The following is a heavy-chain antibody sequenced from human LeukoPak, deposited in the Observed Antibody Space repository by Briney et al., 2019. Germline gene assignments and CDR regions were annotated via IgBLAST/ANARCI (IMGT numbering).Heavy chain of an antibody. CDR3: AKTVAEAHYYGMDV. J-gene: IGHJ6*02. Sequence: GGSLRLSCAASGFTFSSYAMTWVRQAPGKGLEWVSGITGSGGSTYYADSVKGRFTISRDNSKNTLYLQINSLRAEDTAIYYCAKTVAEAHYYGMDVWGQETTVTVSS. D-gene: IGHD6-19*01. V-gene: IGHV3-23*01. CDR2: ITGSGGST. CDR1: GFTFSSYA.